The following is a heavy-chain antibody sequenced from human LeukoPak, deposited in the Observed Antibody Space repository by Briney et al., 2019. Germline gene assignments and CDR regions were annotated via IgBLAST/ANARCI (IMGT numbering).Heavy chain of an antibody. CDR3: ARGWGYFDS. J-gene: IGHJ4*02. CDR2: IYYSGST. Sequence: PSETLSLTCTVSGGSVSSYYLSWIRQPPGKGLEWIGNIYYSGSTNYSPSLKSRVTISVDTSKNQFSLKLSSVTAADTAVYYCARGWGYFDSWGQGTLVTVSS. CDR1: GGSVSSYY. D-gene: IGHD7-27*01. V-gene: IGHV4-59*08.